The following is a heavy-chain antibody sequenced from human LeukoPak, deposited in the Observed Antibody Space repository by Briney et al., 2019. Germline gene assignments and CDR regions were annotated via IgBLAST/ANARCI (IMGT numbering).Heavy chain of an antibody. Sequence: SETLSLTCIVSGGSISSTSYYWGWIRQSPGKGLEWIGSFYYSGSIFDNRSLRSRVTISIDMSKNQFLLKLTSVTAADTAVYYCARDRIIDDPASNDAFDIWGQGTMVTVSS. CDR3: ARDRIIDDPASNDAFDI. D-gene: IGHD2-15*01. CDR2: FYYSGSI. V-gene: IGHV4-39*07. CDR1: GGSISSTSYY. J-gene: IGHJ3*02.